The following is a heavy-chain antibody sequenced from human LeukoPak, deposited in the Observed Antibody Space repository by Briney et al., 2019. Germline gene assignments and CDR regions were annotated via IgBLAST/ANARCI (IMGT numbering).Heavy chain of an antibody. V-gene: IGHV4-38-2*02. J-gene: IGHJ5*02. D-gene: IGHD6-13*01. CDR3: SRDGSSWPTEGWFDP. CDR1: GYSISSGYY. CDR2: IYHSGST. Sequence: SETLSLTCTVSGYSISSGYYWGWIRQPPGKGLEWIGSIYHSGSTYYNPSLKSRVTISVDKSKNQFSLQLNSVTPEDTAVYYCSRDGSSWPTEGWFDPWGQGTLVTVSS.